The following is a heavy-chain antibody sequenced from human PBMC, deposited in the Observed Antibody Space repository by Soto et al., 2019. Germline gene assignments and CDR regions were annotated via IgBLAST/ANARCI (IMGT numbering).Heavy chain of an antibody. CDR2: IYGGGGT. D-gene: IGHD6-19*01. J-gene: IGHJ4*02. Sequence: GGSLRLSCAASGFTVSSDYMSWVRQAPGKGLEWVSVIYGGGGTYYADSVKGRFTISRDSSKNTLYLQMNSLRAEDTAVYYCARDSSARSYRGGWYATTHDYWGQGTQVTVSS. V-gene: IGHV3-66*01. CDR3: ARDSSARSYRGGWYATTHDY. CDR1: GFTVSSDY.